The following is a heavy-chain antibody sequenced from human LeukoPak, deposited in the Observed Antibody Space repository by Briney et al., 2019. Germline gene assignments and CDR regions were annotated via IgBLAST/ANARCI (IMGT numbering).Heavy chain of an antibody. CDR3: AKDRWGAVASFDY. Sequence: GGSLRLSCAASGFPFSKYVMHWVRQAPGKRLEWVAVIRYDGNNKYYADSVKGRFTISRDNSKNMLYLQMNSLGTEDTAVYYCAKDRWGAVASFDYWGQGTLVTVSS. CDR1: GFPFSKYV. V-gene: IGHV3-30*02. J-gene: IGHJ4*02. D-gene: IGHD6-19*01. CDR2: IRYDGNNK.